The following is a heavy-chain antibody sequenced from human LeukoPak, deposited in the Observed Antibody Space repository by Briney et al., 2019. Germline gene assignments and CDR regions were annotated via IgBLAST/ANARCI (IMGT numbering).Heavy chain of an antibody. CDR2: IYYSGST. J-gene: IGHJ5*02. CDR3: ARDGCSSTSCYMGWSDP. CDR1: GGSISSSSYY. Sequence: SETLSLTCTVSGGSISSSSYYWGWIRQPPGKGLEWIGSIYYSGSTYYNPSLKSRVTISVDTSKNQFSLKLSSVTAADTAVYYCARDGCSSTSCYMGWSDPWGQGTLVTVSS. V-gene: IGHV4-39*07. D-gene: IGHD2-2*02.